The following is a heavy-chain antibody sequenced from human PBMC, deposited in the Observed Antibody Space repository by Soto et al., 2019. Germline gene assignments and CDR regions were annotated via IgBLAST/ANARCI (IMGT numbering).Heavy chain of an antibody. CDR1: GFSLTTDRVG. Sequence: QITLKESGPTLVKSTQTLTLTCTFSGFSLTTDRVGVGWIRQPPGEALEWLAVIYWDDSKTYRPSLESRLTITKDTSKNQVALTMTNMDSLDTATYYCAHAYGGRSLYGGQGTLVTVSS. CDR3: AHAYGGRSLY. D-gene: IGHD1-26*01. V-gene: IGHV2-5*02. J-gene: IGHJ4*02. CDR2: IYWDDSK.